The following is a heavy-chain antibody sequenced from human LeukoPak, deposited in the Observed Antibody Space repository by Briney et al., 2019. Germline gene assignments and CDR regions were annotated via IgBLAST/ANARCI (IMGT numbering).Heavy chain of an antibody. CDR1: GGSISSYS. J-gene: IGHJ6*03. D-gene: IGHD3-3*02. V-gene: IGHV4-59*01. CDR3: ARVGSIADYYYYYYMDV. CDR2: IYYSGST. Sequence: SETLSLTCTVSGGSISSYSWSWIRQPPGKGLEWIGYIYYSGSTNYNPSLKSRVTISVDTSKNQFSLKLSSVTAADTAVYYCARVGSIADYYYYYYMDVWGKGTTVTVSS.